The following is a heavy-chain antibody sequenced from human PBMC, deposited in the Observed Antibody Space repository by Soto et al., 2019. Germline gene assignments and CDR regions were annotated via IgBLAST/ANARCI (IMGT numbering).Heavy chain of an antibody. CDR2: IDWDDDK. Sequence: SGPTLVNPTQTLTLTCTFSGFSLSTSGMCVSWIRQPPGKALEWLALIDWDDDKYYSTSLKTRLTISKDTSKNQVVLTMTNMDPVDTATYYCARTTMGPQRIYYGMDVWGQGTTVTVSS. D-gene: IGHD1-1*01. CDR3: ARTTMGPQRIYYGMDV. V-gene: IGHV2-70*01. CDR1: GFSLSTSGMC. J-gene: IGHJ6*02.